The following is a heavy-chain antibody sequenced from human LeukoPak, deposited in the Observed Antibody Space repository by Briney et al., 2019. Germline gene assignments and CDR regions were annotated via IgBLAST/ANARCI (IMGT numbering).Heavy chain of an antibody. Sequence: QAGGSLRLSCAASGSTFSTYAMHWVRQAPGKGLEYVSAISSNGGSTYYANSVKGRFTISRDNSKNTLYLQMGSLRAEDMAVYYCAREFVHAFDIWGQGTMVTVSS. V-gene: IGHV3-64*01. CDR2: ISSNGGST. CDR1: GSTFSTYA. D-gene: IGHD3-10*01. J-gene: IGHJ3*02. CDR3: AREFVHAFDI.